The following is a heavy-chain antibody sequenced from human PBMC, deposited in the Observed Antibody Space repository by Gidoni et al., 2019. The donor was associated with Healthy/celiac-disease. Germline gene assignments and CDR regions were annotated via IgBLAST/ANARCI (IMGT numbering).Heavy chain of an antibody. CDR3: ARVVSKLGYCSSTSCHHPRSRFDP. V-gene: IGHV1-2*02. D-gene: IGHD2-2*01. J-gene: IGHJ5*02. CDR2: INPNSGGT. Sequence: QVQLVQSGAEVKKPGASVTVSCKASGYTFTGHYMHWVRQAPGQGREWMGWINPNSGGTNYAQKFQGRVTMTRDTSISTAYMELSRLRSDDTAVYYCARVVSKLGYCSSTSCHHPRSRFDPWGQGTLVTVSS. CDR1: GYTFTGHY.